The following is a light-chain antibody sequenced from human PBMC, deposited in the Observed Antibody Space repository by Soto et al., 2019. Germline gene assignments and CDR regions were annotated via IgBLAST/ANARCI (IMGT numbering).Light chain of an antibody. J-gene: IGKJ1*01. V-gene: IGKV1-5*01. CDR1: QSISSW. CDR2: DAS. Sequence: DTQMTQSPSTLSASVGDRVTITCRASQSISSWLAWYQQKPGKAPKLLIYDASSLESGVPSRFSGSGSGTEFTLTISSLQPDDFATYFCQQYNRYPWTLGQGTKVEIK. CDR3: QQYNRYPWT.